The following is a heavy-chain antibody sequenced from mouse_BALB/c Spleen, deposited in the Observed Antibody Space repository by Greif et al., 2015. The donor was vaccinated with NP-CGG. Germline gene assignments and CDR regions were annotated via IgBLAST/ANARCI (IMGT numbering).Heavy chain of an antibody. CDR3: ARVPFYY. J-gene: IGHJ2*01. V-gene: IGHV5-6-5*01. CDR2: ISSGGST. Sequence: DVKLVESGGGLVKPGGFLKLSCAASGFTFSSYAMSWVRQTPEKRLEWVASISSGGSTYYPDSVKGRFTISRDNARNILYLQMSSLRSEDTAMYYCARVPFYYWGQGTTLTVSS. CDR1: GFTFSSYA.